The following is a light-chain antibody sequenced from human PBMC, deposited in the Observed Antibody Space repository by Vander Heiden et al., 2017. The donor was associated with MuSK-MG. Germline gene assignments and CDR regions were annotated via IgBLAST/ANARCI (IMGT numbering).Light chain of an antibody. CDR2: KDS. CDR3: QSAESSGTGVV. CDR1: ALPKQY. J-gene: IGLJ2*01. V-gene: IGLV3-25*03. Sequence: SYELTQPPSVPVSPVQTARIPCSGDALPKQYAYWYQQRPGQAPVLVIYKDSERPSGIPERFSGSSSGTTVTLTISGVQAEDEADYYCQSAESSGTGVVFGGGTKLTVL.